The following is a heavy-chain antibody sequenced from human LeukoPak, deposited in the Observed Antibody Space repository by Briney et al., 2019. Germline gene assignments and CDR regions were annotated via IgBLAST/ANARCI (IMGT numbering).Heavy chain of an antibody. Sequence: PGESLRLSCAASGFTFSSFKMTWVRQAPGKGLEWVASISPSSTYIYYGDSLKGRVTVSRDNAKSLLFLHMSSLRPDDTAVYYCARDFTGGEYFDSWGQGALVSVSS. J-gene: IGHJ4*02. CDR3: ARDFTGGEYFDS. V-gene: IGHV3-21*06. CDR1: GFTFSSFK. CDR2: ISPSSTYI. D-gene: IGHD3-16*01.